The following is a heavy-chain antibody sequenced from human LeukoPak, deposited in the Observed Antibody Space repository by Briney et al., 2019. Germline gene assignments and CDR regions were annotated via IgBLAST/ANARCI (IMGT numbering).Heavy chain of an antibody. CDR3: ARGIVGATMGVIAFDI. D-gene: IGHD1-26*01. J-gene: IGHJ3*02. CDR2: IYHSGST. V-gene: IGHV4-38-2*01. CDR1: GYSISSGYY. Sequence: SETLSLTCAVSGYSISSGYYWGWSWQPPGKGLEWIGSIYHSGSTYYNPSLKSRVTISVDTSKNQFSLKLSSVTAADTAVYYCARGIVGATMGVIAFDISGQGKIVTVSS.